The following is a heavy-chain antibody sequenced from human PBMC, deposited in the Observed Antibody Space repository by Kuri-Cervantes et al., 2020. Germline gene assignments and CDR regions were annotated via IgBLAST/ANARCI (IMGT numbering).Heavy chain of an antibody. D-gene: IGHD3-3*01. CDR2: MNPNSGNT. CDR1: GYTFTSYD. V-gene: IGHV1-8*01. CDR3: ARGRKRRGTVFEVGFNWFDP. Sequence: ASVKVSCKASGYTFTSYDINWARQATGQGLEWMGWMNPNSGNTGYAQKFQGRLIMTGDTSITTAYMELSSLRSEDTAVYFCARGRKRRGTVFEVGFNWFDPWGQGTLVTVSS. J-gene: IGHJ5*02.